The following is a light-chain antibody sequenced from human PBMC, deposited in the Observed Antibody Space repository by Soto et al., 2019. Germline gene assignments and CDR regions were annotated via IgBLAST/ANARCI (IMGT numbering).Light chain of an antibody. Sequence: EVVLTQSPATLSLSPGEVATLSCRASQSISSSYLSWYQQKPGQAPRLLIYGASTRATGIPARFSGSGSGTECTLIISSLQSEDAAVYYCQQYNSWLWTLGQGTKVDIK. CDR2: GAS. CDR1: QSISSSY. CDR3: QQYNSWLWT. V-gene: IGKV3D-7*01. J-gene: IGKJ1*01.